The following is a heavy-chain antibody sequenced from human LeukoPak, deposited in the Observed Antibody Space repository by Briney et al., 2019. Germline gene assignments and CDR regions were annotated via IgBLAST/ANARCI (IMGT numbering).Heavy chain of an antibody. CDR2: ISGSARST. CDR1: GFTFTSYA. Sequence: GGSLRLSCAASGFTFTSYAMSWVRQAPGKGLEWVSAISGSARSTFYADSVKGRFTISRDNSKDMVYLHMNSLRAEGTAIYYCAKDLTSYDYGDYGGSDYWGQGTLVTVSS. CDR3: AKDLTSYDYGDYGGSDY. V-gene: IGHV3-23*01. J-gene: IGHJ4*02. D-gene: IGHD4-17*01.